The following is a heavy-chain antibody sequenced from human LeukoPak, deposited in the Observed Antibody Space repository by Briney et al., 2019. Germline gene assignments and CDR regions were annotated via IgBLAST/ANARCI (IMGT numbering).Heavy chain of an antibody. Sequence: GGSLRLSCAASGFTFSSYSMNWVRQAPGKGPEWLSYISSTSSTIYYADSVKGRFTISRDNAKNSLYLQMDSLRAEDTAVYYCARVARNSGIAFPGYYYYGMDVWGQGTTVTVSS. D-gene: IGHD6-13*01. CDR2: ISSTSSTI. V-gene: IGHV3-48*01. CDR1: GFTFSSYS. CDR3: ARVARNSGIAFPGYYYYGMDV. J-gene: IGHJ6*02.